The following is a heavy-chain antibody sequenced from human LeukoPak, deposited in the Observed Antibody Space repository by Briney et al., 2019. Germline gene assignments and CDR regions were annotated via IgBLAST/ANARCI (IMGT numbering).Heavy chain of an antibody. Sequence: GGSLRLSCAASGFTFSSYSMNWVRQAPGKGLEWVSSISSSSSYIYYADSVKGRFTISRDNSKNTLYLQMNSLRAEDTAVYYCAREVRGYSSGWYYFDYWGQGTLVTVSS. D-gene: IGHD6-19*01. CDR2: ISSSSSYI. J-gene: IGHJ4*02. V-gene: IGHV3-21*01. CDR3: AREVRGYSSGWYYFDY. CDR1: GFTFSSYS.